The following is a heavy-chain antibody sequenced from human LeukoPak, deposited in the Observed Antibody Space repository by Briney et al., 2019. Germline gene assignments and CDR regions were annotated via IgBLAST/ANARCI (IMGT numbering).Heavy chain of an antibody. D-gene: IGHD5-18*01. V-gene: IGHV3-74*01. Sequence: PGGSLRLSCAASGFTLSSHWMHWVRQAPGKGLVWVSRINTDGSSTSYADSVKGRFTISRDNAKNSLYLQMNSLRAEDTAVYYCARDTAWQSTAKGVPWGQGTLVTVSS. CDR2: INTDGSST. CDR3: ARDTAWQSTAKGVP. J-gene: IGHJ5*02. CDR1: GFTLSSHW.